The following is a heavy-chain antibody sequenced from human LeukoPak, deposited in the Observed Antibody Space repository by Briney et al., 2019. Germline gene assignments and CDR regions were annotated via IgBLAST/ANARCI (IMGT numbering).Heavy chain of an antibody. CDR3: ARPRYGSGSYYIDY. J-gene: IGHJ4*02. V-gene: IGHV1-18*01. CDR2: ISAYNGNT. CDR1: GYTFTSYG. Sequence: ASVKVSCKASGYTFTSYGISWVRQAPGQGLEWMGWISAYNGNTNYAQKLQGRVTMTADTSTSTAYMELRSLRSDDTAVYYCARPRYGSGSYYIDYRGQGTLVTVSS. D-gene: IGHD3-10*01.